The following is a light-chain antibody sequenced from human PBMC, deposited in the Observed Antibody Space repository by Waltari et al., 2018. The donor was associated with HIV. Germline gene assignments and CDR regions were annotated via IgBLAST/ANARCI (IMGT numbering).Light chain of an antibody. CDR2: EIT. CDR3: SSSAGGDTLV. CDR1: SSDVGSSNY. Sequence: QSALTQPPSASGFPGQSVTISCTGTSSDVGSSNYVAWYQQYPVKAPKLLIYEITKRPSGVPDRFSGSKSGNTASLTVSGLQAEDEADYYCSSSAGGDTLVFGGGTKLTVL. J-gene: IGLJ3*02. V-gene: IGLV2-8*01.